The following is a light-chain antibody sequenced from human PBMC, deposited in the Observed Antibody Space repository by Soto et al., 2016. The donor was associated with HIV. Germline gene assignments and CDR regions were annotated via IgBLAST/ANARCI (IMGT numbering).Light chain of an antibody. J-gene: IGLJ2*01. V-gene: IGLV3-19*01. Sequence: SSELTQDPAVSVALGQTVRITCQGDSLRSYYGNWYRQKPGQAPVLVIYGKNNRPSGIPDRLSGSYSGNTASLTITGAQAEDEADYYCDSRDSSGNHLIFGGGTKLTVL. CDR3: DSRDSSGNHLI. CDR1: SLRSYY. CDR2: GKN.